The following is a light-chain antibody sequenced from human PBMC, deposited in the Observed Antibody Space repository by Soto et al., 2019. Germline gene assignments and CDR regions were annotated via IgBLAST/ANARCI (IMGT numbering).Light chain of an antibody. Sequence: PAAQPRKTGESTTLSCRASQSVSSNLAWYQQKPGQAPRLLLYGASTRATGIPARFSGSGSGTDFTLTISSLQAEDVAVYYCQQYYSLPPTFGGRTNVDIK. CDR3: QQYYSLPPT. J-gene: IGKJ3*01. CDR1: QSVSSN. V-gene: IGKV3D-15*01. CDR2: GAS.